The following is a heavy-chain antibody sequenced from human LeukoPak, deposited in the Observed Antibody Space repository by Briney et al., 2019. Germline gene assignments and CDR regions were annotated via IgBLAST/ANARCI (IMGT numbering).Heavy chain of an antibody. CDR3: AKASWVSSADAVL. V-gene: IGHV3-23*01. D-gene: IGHD3-16*01. CDR1: GFTFSSYA. CDR2: ISGSGGST. J-gene: IGHJ4*02. Sequence: QTGGSLRLSCAASGFTFSSYAMSWVRQAPGKGLEWVSAISGSGGSTYYADSVKGRFTLSRDESKNTVYLQMNNLRVEDTAVYFCAKASWVSSADAVLWGQGTLVTVSS.